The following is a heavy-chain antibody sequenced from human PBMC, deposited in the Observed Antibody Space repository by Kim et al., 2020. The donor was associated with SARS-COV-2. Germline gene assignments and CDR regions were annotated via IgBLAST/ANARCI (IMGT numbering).Heavy chain of an antibody. D-gene: IGHD3-10*01. CDR2: IYHSGST. Sequence: SETLSLTCAVSGGSISSSNWWSWVRQPPGKGLEWIGEIYHSGSTNYNPSLKSRVTISVDKSKNQFSLKLSSVTAADTAVYYCARDLWFGELSQTYYYYGMDVWGQGTTVTVSS. CDR3: ARDLWFGELSQTYYYYGMDV. J-gene: IGHJ6*02. CDR1: GGSISSSNW. V-gene: IGHV4-4*02.